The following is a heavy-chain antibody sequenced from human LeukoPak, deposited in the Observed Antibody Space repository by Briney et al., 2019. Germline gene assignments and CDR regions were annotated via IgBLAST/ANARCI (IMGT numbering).Heavy chain of an antibody. CDR1: GFTFSNYW. D-gene: IGHD6-13*01. Sequence: PGGSLRLSCAASGFTFSNYWMHWARQAPGKGLVWLSRLNGDGSQTRYADSVKGRFTISRDNAKNTVYLQMNSLRVEDTAVYFCAREGGEQELANWGQGTLVTVSS. J-gene: IGHJ4*02. CDR3: AREGGEQELAN. CDR2: LNGDGSQT. V-gene: IGHV3-74*01.